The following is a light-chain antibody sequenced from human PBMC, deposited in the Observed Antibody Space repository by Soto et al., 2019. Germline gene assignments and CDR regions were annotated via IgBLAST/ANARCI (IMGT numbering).Light chain of an antibody. CDR3: CSYAGSSTAV. CDR2: EGS. CDR1: SSDVGSYNL. J-gene: IGLJ7*01. Sequence: QSALTQPASVSGSPGQSITISCTGTSSDVGSYNLVSWYQQHPGKAPKLMIYEGSKRPSGVSNRFSGSKSGNTASLTNSGLQAEDEADYYCCSYAGSSTAVFGGGTQLTLL. V-gene: IGLV2-23*01.